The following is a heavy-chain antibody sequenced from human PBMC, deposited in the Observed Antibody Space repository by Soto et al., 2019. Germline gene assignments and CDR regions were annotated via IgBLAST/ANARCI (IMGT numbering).Heavy chain of an antibody. CDR3: ARGGATYYDILTGYYGPGSDYYYYYYMDV. CDR2: IYSGGST. CDR1: GFTVSSNY. V-gene: IGHV3-53*04. D-gene: IGHD3-9*01. J-gene: IGHJ6*03. Sequence: GGSLRLSCAASGFTVSSNYMSWVRQAPGKGLEWVSVIYSGGSTYYADSVKGRFTISRHNSKNTRYLQMNSLRAEDTAVYYCARGGATYYDILTGYYGPGSDYYYYYYMDVWGKGTTVTVSS.